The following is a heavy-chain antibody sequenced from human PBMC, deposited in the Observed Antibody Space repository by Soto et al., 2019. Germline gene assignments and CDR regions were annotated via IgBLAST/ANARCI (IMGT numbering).Heavy chain of an antibody. Sequence: PGGSLSLSCAASGFTFSSYAMHWVRQAPGKGLEWVAVISYDGSNKYYADSVKGRFTISRDNSKKTLYLQMNSLRAEDTAVYYCARERVYVDTAPEGFDYCGQGTTVTVYS. CDR2: ISYDGSNK. CDR3: ARERVYVDTAPEGFDY. D-gene: IGHD5-18*01. J-gene: IGHJ4*02. CDR1: GFTFSSYA. V-gene: IGHV3-30-3*01.